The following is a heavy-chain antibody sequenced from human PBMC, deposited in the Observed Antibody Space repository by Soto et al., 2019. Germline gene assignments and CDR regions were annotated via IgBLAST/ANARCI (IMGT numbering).Heavy chain of an antibody. J-gene: IGHJ4*02. V-gene: IGHV4-59*08. CDR1: GGSISSYY. Sequence: SETLSLTCTVSGGSISSYYWSWIRQPPGKGLEYIGYIYYSGSTNYNPSLKSRVTISLDTSKNQFSLKLSSVTAADTAVYYCARVRREYDNSGPVDYWGQGTLVTVSS. D-gene: IGHD3-22*01. CDR3: ARVRREYDNSGPVDY. CDR2: IYYSGST.